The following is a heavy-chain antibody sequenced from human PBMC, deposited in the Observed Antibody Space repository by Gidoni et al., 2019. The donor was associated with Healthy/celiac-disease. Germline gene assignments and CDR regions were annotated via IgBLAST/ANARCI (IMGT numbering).Heavy chain of an antibody. Sequence: QVQLQQWGAGLLKPSETLSLTCAVHCGSFSGSYWSWIRQPPGKGLEWIGEINHSGSTNYNPSLKSRVTISVDTSKNQFSLKLSSVTAADTAVYYCARGLGEQLAPFDYWGQGTLVTVSS. CDR2: INHSGST. V-gene: IGHV4-34*01. J-gene: IGHJ4*02. CDR3: ARGLGEQLAPFDY. D-gene: IGHD6-6*01. CDR1: CGSFSGSY.